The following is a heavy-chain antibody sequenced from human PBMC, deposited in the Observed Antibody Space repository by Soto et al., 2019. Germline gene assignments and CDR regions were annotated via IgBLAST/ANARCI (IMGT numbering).Heavy chain of an antibody. V-gene: IGHV3-9*01. CDR1: GFTFDDYA. D-gene: IGHD6-13*01. CDR3: AKGLSRPIAAALDV. Sequence: EVRLVESGGGLVQPGRSLRLSCAASGFTFDDYAMHWVRQAPGKGLEWVSGISWNSGSIGYADSVKGRFTISRDNAKNSLYLQMNSLRAEDTALYYCAKGLSRPIAAALDVWGQGTTVTVSS. CDR2: ISWNSGSI. J-gene: IGHJ6*02.